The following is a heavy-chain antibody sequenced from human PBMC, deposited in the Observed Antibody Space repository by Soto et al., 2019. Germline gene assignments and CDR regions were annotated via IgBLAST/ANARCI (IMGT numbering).Heavy chain of an antibody. V-gene: IGHV1-46*03. CDR3: IRDVLNSGYYYGTGSDAYFDY. D-gene: IGHD3-10*01. J-gene: IGHJ4*02. CDR2: INPTGGST. CDR1: GYTFTSYY. Sequence: QVQLVQSGAEVKKPGASVKVSCKASGYTFTSYYMHWVRQAPGQGLEWMGIINPTGGSTTYAQKFQGRVTMTRDASTSTVYMELSSLRSEDTALYHCIRDVLNSGYYYGTGSDAYFDYWGQGTLVTVSS.